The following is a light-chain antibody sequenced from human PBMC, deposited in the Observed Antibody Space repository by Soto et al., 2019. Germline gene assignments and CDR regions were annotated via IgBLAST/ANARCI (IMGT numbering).Light chain of an antibody. CDR1: QSSSSY. V-gene: IGKV1-39*01. J-gene: IGKJ3*01. Sequence: DIQMTQSPSSLSASVGDRVTITCRPSQSSSSYLNWYQQKPGKAPKLLIYAASRLQSGVPSRFSGRGSGTDFTLTIDSLQFEDFATYYCQQSYSTPRTFGPGTKVDFK. CDR2: AAS. CDR3: QQSYSTPRT.